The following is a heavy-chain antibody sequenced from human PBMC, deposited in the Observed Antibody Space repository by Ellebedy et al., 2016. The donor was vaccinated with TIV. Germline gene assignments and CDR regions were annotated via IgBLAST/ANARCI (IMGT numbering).Heavy chain of an antibody. CDR2: IYISGST. Sequence: SETLSLTXTVSAGSMSSYYWSWIRQPAGKGLEWIGRIYISGSTKYNPSLKSRITMSVDTSKKQFFLKLSSVTAADTAVYYCARSDPFDYWGQGTLVTVSS. V-gene: IGHV4-4*07. CDR1: AGSMSSYY. CDR3: ARSDPFDY. J-gene: IGHJ4*02.